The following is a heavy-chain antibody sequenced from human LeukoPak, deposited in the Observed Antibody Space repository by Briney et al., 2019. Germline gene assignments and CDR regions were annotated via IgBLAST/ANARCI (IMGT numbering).Heavy chain of an antibody. CDR2: INPNSGGT. CDR3: ARDRTGALFFDY. CDR1: GGTFSSYA. Sequence: SVKVSCKASGGTFSSYAISWVRQAPGQGLEWMGRINPNSGGTNYAQKFQGRVTMTRDTSISTAYMELSGLRSDDTAVYYCARDRTGALFFDYWGQGTLVTVSS. J-gene: IGHJ4*02. D-gene: IGHD2-8*02. V-gene: IGHV1-2*06.